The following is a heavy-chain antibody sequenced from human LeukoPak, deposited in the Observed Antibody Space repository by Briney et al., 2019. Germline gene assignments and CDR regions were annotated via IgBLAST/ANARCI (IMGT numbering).Heavy chain of an antibody. Sequence: SETLSLTCTVSGGSISSGSYYWSWIRQPAGKGLEWIGRIYTSGSTNYNPSLKSRVTISVDTSKNQFSLKLSSVTAADTAVYYCARDPWILDAFDIWGQGTMVTVSS. CDR3: ARDPWILDAFDI. CDR1: GGSISSGSYY. CDR2: IYTSGST. J-gene: IGHJ3*02. D-gene: IGHD5-18*01. V-gene: IGHV4-61*02.